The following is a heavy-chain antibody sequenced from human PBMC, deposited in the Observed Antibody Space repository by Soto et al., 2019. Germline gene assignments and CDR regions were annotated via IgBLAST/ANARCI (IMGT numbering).Heavy chain of an antibody. CDR2: ISNSGRT. D-gene: IGHD3-10*01. V-gene: IGHV4-31*03. J-gene: IGHJ4*02. CDR1: GGSVRRGNYY. CDR3: ARADYATGSYYPDY. Sequence: QVQLQESGPGLVKPSQTLSLTCTVSGGSVRRGNYYWSWFRQFPGKGLEWIGYISNSGRTHYNPSLMSRITILVDTSKNQFFLELRSVTAADTALYYCARADYATGSYYPDYWGQGTLVTVSS.